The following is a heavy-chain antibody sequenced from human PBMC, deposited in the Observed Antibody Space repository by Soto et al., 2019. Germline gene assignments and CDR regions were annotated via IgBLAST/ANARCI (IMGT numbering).Heavy chain of an antibody. CDR2: IYYSGST. CDR1: GGSISSYY. Sequence: PSETLSLTCTVSGGSISSYYWSWIRQPPGKGLEWIGYIYYSGSTNYNPSLKSRVTISVDTSKNQFSLKLSSVTAADTAVYYCARAYVRFGELPRWYFDLWGRGTLVTVSS. V-gene: IGHV4-59*01. CDR3: ARAYVRFGELPRWYFDL. J-gene: IGHJ2*01. D-gene: IGHD3-10*01.